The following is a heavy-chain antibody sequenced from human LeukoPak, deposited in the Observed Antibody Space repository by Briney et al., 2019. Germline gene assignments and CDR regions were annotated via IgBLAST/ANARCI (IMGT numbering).Heavy chain of an antibody. CDR1: GYTFTGYY. D-gene: IGHD2-15*01. CDR3: ARVGRYCSGGSCSYYFDY. CDR2: MNPNSGNT. Sequence: ASVKVSCKASGYTFTGYYMHWVRQAPGQGLEWMGWMNPNSGNTGYAQKFQGRVTMTRNTSISTAYMELSSLRSEDTAVYYCARVGRYCSGGSCSYYFDYWGQGTLVTVSS. V-gene: IGHV1-8*02. J-gene: IGHJ4*02.